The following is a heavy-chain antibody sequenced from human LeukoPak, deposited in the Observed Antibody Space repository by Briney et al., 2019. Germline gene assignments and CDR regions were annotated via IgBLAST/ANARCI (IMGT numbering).Heavy chain of an antibody. CDR2: INPNSGGT. D-gene: IGHD2-15*01. V-gene: IGHV1-2*02. J-gene: IGHJ4*02. CDR3: AREYCSGGSCYPAY. CDR1: GYTFTGYY. Sequence: ASVKVSCKASGYTFTGYYMHWVRQAPGQGLEWMGWINPNSGGTNYAQKFQGRVTMTRDTSISTAYMELSRLRSDDTAVYYCAREYCSGGSCYPAYWGQGTLVTVSS.